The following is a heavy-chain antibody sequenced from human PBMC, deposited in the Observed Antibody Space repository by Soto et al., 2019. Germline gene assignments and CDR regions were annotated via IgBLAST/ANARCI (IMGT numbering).Heavy chain of an antibody. CDR2: IIPIFGTA. CDR3: ARGAGDFWTLYYFDY. V-gene: IGHV1-69*01. CDR1: GGTFSSYA. J-gene: IGHJ4*02. D-gene: IGHD3-3*01. Sequence: SVKVSCKASGGTFSSYAISWVRQAPVQGLEWMGGIIPIFGTANYAQKFQGRVTITADESTSTAYMELSSLRSEDTAVYYCARGAGDFWTLYYFDYWGQGTLVTVSS.